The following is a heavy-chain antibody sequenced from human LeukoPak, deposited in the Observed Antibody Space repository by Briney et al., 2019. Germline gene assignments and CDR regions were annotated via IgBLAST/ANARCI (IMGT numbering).Heavy chain of an antibody. CDR1: GGSFSGYY. CDR3: ARGPIEFDP. V-gene: IGHV4-34*01. Sequence: SETLSLTCAVYGGSFSGYYWSWIRQPPGKGLEWIGEINHSGSTNYNLSLKSRVTISVDTSKNQFSLKLSSVTAADTAVYYCARGPIEFDPWGQGTLVTVSS. CDR2: INHSGST. J-gene: IGHJ5*02. D-gene: IGHD3-22*01.